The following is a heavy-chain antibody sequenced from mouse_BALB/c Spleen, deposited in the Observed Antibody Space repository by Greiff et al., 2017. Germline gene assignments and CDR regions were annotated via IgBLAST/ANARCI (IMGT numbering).Heavy chain of an antibody. CDR3: AREGLGRAWFAY. CDR1: GFTFSSFG. J-gene: IGHJ3*01. Sequence: EVMLVESGGGLVQPGGSRKLSCAASGFTFSSFGMHWVRQAPEKGLEWVAYISSGSSTIYYADTVKGRFTISRDNPKNTLFLQMTSLRSEDTAMYYCAREGLGRAWFAYWGQGTLVTVSA. V-gene: IGHV5-17*02. D-gene: IGHD4-1*01. CDR2: ISSGSSTI.